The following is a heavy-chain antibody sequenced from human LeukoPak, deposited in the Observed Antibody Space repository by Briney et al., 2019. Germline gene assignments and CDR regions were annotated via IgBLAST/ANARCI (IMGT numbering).Heavy chain of an antibody. CDR2: IYYSGST. J-gene: IGHJ5*02. V-gene: IGHV4-59*01. D-gene: IGHD6-19*01. CDR1: GGSISSYY. CDR3: ARAGYSSGWYNWFDP. Sequence: SETLSLTCTVSGGSISSYYWSWSRQPPGKGLEWIGYIYYSGSTNYNPSLKSRVTISVDTSKNQFSLKLSSVTAADTAVYYCARAGYSSGWYNWFDPWGQGTLVTVSS.